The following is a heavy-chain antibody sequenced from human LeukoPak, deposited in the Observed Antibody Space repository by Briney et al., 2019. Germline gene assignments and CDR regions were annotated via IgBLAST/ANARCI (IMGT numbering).Heavy chain of an antibody. CDR2: IWYDGSNK. CDR1: GFTFSSYG. V-gene: IGHV3-33*01. Sequence: GGSLRLSCAASGFTFSSYGMHWVRQAPGKGLEWVAVIWYDGSNKYYADSVKGRFTISRDSSKNTLYLQMNSLRAEDTAVYYCARVGRYSSSSFLDYWGQGTLVTVSS. J-gene: IGHJ4*02. CDR3: ARVGRYSSSSFLDY. D-gene: IGHD6-6*01.